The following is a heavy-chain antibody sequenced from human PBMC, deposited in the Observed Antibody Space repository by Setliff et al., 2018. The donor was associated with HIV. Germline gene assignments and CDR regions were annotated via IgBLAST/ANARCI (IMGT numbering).Heavy chain of an antibody. CDR3: ARDRRIFSTLGRGRAGGHFYYYYMDV. Sequence: SETLSLTCTVSGVSISSYYWSWIRQPAGKGLEWIGRIHTSGSTNYNPSLKSRITMSVDTSKNHFSLKLSSVTAADTAVYYCARDRRIFSTLGRGRAGGHFYYYYMDVWGKGTTVTVSS. CDR1: GVSISSYY. J-gene: IGHJ6*03. D-gene: IGHD2-2*01. V-gene: IGHV4-4*07. CDR2: IHTSGST.